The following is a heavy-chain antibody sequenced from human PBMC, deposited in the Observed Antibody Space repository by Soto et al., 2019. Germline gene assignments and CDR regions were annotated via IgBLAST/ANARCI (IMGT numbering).Heavy chain of an antibody. V-gene: IGHV4-30-2*01. CDR3: ARGDGGATLNY. J-gene: IGHJ4*02. CDR1: GGSISSGGYS. Sequence: QLQLQESGSGLVKPSQTLSLTCAVSGGSISSGGYSWSWIRQPPGKGLEWIGYIYHSGSTYYNPSLKSXXTXSXXRSKNQFSLKLSSVTAADTAVYYCARGDGGATLNYWGQGTLVTVSS. D-gene: IGHD1-26*01. CDR2: IYHSGST.